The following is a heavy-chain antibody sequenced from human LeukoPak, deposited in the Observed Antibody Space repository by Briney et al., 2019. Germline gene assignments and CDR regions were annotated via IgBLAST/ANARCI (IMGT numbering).Heavy chain of an antibody. CDR2: IYHSGSA. D-gene: IGHD5-18*01. J-gene: IGHJ4*02. CDR1: GASFSNGGYY. CDR3: ASRSAMVRGYDY. Sequence: SQTLSLTCTVSGASFSNGGYYWTWLRQHPGKGLQWIGYIYHSGSAYYNPSLKSRVTISVDPSNNQFFLKLTSVTAADTAVYYCASRSAMVRGYDYWGQGTLVTVSS. V-gene: IGHV4-31*03.